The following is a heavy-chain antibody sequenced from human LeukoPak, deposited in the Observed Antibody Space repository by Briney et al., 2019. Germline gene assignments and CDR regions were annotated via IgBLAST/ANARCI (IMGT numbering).Heavy chain of an antibody. CDR2: ISAYNGNT. Sequence: ASVKVSCKASGYTFTSYGISWVRQAPGQGLEWMGWISAYNGNTNYAQKVQGRVTMTTDTSTSTAYMELRSLRSDDTAVYYCARAYDFWSGYYIKAPYFDYWGQGTLVTVSS. CDR3: ARAYDFWSGYYIKAPYFDY. CDR1: GYTFTSYG. V-gene: IGHV1-18*01. J-gene: IGHJ4*02. D-gene: IGHD3-3*01.